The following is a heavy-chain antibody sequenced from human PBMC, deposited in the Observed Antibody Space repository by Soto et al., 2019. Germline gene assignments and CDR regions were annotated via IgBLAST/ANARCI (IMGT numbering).Heavy chain of an antibody. Sequence: PGGSLRLSCAASGFTFSSYGMHWVRQAPGKGLEWVAVIWYDGSNKYYADSVKGRFTISRDNSKNTLYLQMNSLRAEDTAVYWCARDLGRGWNPLDYFEYWGQGTLVTVSS. CDR2: IWYDGSNK. CDR3: ARDLGRGWNPLDYFEY. J-gene: IGHJ4*02. D-gene: IGHD1-1*01. V-gene: IGHV3-33*01. CDR1: GFTFSSYG.